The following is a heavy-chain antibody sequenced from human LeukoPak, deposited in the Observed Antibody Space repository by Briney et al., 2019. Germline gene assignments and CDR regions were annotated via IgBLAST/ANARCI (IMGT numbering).Heavy chain of an antibody. Sequence: PSETLSLTCTVSGGSISSSSYYWGWIRQPPGKGLEWIGSIYYSGTTYYNPSLKSRVNISVDTSKNQFSLKLSSVTAADTAVYYCARDRSYYYDSSGFYHHFDYWGQGTLVTVSS. D-gene: IGHD3-22*01. V-gene: IGHV4-39*07. CDR1: GGSISSSSYY. J-gene: IGHJ4*02. CDR2: IYYSGTT. CDR3: ARDRSYYYDSSGFYHHFDY.